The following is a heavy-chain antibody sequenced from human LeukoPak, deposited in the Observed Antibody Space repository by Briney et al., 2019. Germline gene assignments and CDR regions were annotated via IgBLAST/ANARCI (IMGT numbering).Heavy chain of an antibody. CDR1: GGSFSGYY. J-gene: IGHJ5*02. D-gene: IGHD3-10*01. CDR3: ASKPSLLWFGEA. CDR2: INHSGST. V-gene: IGHV4-34*01. Sequence: PSETLSLTCAVYGGSFSGYYWSWIRQPPGKGLEWIGEINHSGSTNYNPSLKSRVIISVDTSKNQFSLKLSSVTAADTAVYYCASKPSLLWFGEAWGQGTLVTVSS.